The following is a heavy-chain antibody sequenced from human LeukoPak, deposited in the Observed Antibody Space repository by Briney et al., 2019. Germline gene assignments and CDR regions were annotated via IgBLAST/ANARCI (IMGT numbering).Heavy chain of an antibody. D-gene: IGHD1-26*01. V-gene: IGHV4-4*09. CDR3: ARHIRGGSYYFDL. CDR1: GGSISGYY. Sequence: PSETLSLTCSVSGGSISGYYWSWIRQPPGRGLDYIGYISTSGSTNYNPSLQSRVTISVDTSKSQFSLKPTSVTAADTAVYYCARHIRGGSYYFDLWGRGTLVTVSS. J-gene: IGHJ2*01. CDR2: ISTSGST.